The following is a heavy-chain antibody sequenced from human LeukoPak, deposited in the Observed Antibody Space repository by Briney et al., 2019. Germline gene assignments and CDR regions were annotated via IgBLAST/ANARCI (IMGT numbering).Heavy chain of an antibody. D-gene: IGHD6-13*01. CDR2: ISSSGSTI. CDR1: GFTFSDYY. CDR3: ARSKRRGYSSSWYDY. V-gene: IGHV3-11*01. J-gene: IGHJ4*02. Sequence: PGRSLRLSCAASGFTFSDYYMSWIRQAPGKGLEWVSYISSSGSTIYYADSVKGRFTISRDNAKNSLYLQMNSLRAEDTAVYYCARSKRRGYSSSWYDYWGQGTLVTVSS.